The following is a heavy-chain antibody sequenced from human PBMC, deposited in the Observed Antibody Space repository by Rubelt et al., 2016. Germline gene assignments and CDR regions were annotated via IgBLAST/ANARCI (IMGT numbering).Heavy chain of an antibody. Sequence: QVQLVQSGAEVKKPGASVKVSCKASGYTFTGYYMHWVRQAPGQGLEWMGWINPNSGGTNYAQKFQVWGPMTRETSISTAYMGLSRLRSDDTAVYYCARDDSPYYYDSSGYYDYWGQGTLVTVSS. D-gene: IGHD3-22*01. CDR3: ARDDSPYYYDSSGYYDY. V-gene: IGHV1-2*04. J-gene: IGHJ4*02. CDR1: GYTFTGYY. CDR2: INPNSGGT.